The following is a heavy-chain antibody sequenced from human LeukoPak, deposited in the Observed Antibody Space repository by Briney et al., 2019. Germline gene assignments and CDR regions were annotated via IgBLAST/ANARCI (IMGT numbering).Heavy chain of an antibody. V-gene: IGHV4-34*01. CDR3: ARSKDYSSSSLDYYYYGMDV. D-gene: IGHD6-6*01. CDR1: GGSFSGYY. CDR2: INHSGST. J-gene: IGHJ6*02. Sequence: SETLSLTCAVYGGSFSGYYWSWIRQPPGKGLEWIGEINHSGSTNYNPSLKSRVTISEDTSKNQFSLKLSSVTAADTAVYYCARSKDYSSSSLDYYYYGMDVWGQGTTVTVSS.